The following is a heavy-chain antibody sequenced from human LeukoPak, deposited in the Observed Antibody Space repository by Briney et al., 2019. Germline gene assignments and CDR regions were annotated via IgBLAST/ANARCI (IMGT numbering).Heavy chain of an antibody. J-gene: IGHJ4*02. CDR3: ARDDYVWGSYRYGLHFDY. CDR1: GGSFSGYY. V-gene: IGHV4-34*01. D-gene: IGHD3-16*02. CDR2: INHSGST. Sequence: PSETLSLTCAVYGGSFSGYYWSWIRQPPGKGLEWIGEINHSGSTNYNPSLKSRVTISVDTSKNQFSLKLSSVTAADTAVYYCARDDYVWGSYRYGLHFDYWGQGTLVTVSS.